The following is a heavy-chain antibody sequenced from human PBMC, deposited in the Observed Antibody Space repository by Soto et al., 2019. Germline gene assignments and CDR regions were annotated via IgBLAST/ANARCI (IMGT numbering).Heavy chain of an antibody. CDR3: AKDKGVFNWATSYFDY. CDR2: TSYDGNNE. V-gene: IGHV3-30*18. J-gene: IGHJ4*02. CDR1: GFTFSTYA. D-gene: IGHD1-1*01. Sequence: GGSLRLSCAASGFTFSTYAMHWVRQAPGKGLEWVALTSYDGNNEYYTDSVKGRFTISRDNSKNTLFLQMNSPRPEDTAVYYCAKDKGVFNWATSYFDYWGQGALVTVSS.